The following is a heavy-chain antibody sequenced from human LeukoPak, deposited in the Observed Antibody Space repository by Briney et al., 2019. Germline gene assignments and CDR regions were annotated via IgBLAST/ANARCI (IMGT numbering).Heavy chain of an antibody. D-gene: IGHD1-26*01. CDR3: ARRYSGSYYFDY. Sequence: GASLKISCKGSGYSFTSYWIGWVRPMPGKGLEWMGIIYPGDSDSRYSPSFQGQVTISADKSISIAYLQWSSLKAADTAMYYCARRYSGSYYFDYWGQGTLVTVSS. V-gene: IGHV5-51*01. CDR2: IYPGDSDS. CDR1: GYSFTSYW. J-gene: IGHJ4*02.